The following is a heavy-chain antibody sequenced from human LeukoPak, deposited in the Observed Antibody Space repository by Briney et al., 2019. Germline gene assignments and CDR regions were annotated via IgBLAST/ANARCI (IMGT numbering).Heavy chain of an antibody. CDR3: AKVGPLGAEYYFDY. CDR2: ISGSGGST. CDR1: GFTFSNAW. Sequence: GGSLRLSCAASGFTFSNAWMNWVRQAPGKGLEWVSAISGSGGSTYYADSVKGRFTISRDNSKNTLYLQMNSLRAEDTAVYYCAKVGPLGAEYYFDYWGQGTLVTVSS. V-gene: IGHV3-23*01. D-gene: IGHD3-3*02. J-gene: IGHJ4*02.